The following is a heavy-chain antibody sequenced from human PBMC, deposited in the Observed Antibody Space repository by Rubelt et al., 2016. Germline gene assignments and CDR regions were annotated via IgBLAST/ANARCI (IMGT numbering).Heavy chain of an antibody. Sequence: VQLVESGGGVVQSGRSLRLSCAASGLPFSNNAIHWVRQAPGKGLEWVSIISGGGRTYYADSVKGRFTISRDNFENTMYLKMNSLRTEETAVYFCAREWLGNLFYLGQGTLVSVSS. CDR2: ISGGGRT. J-gene: IGHJ4*02. CDR3: AREWLGNLFY. D-gene: IGHD6-19*01. V-gene: IGHV3-66*01. CDR1: GLPFSNNA.